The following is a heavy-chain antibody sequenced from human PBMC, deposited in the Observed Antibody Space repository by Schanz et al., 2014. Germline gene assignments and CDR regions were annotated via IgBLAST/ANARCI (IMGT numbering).Heavy chain of an antibody. Sequence: QLQLQESGPGLVKPSDTLSLTCAVSGYSISRSNWWGWIRQPPGKGLEWIGFIYYRGNTNYNPSLTSRVPMSVDPSKNQFSLKLSSVPAADTAVYYCARRIWDGDYYYFDYWGQGTLVTVSS. CDR3: ARRIWDGDYYYFDY. CDR2: IYYRGNT. J-gene: IGHJ4*02. D-gene: IGHD4-17*01. CDR1: GYSISRSNW. V-gene: IGHV4-28*06.